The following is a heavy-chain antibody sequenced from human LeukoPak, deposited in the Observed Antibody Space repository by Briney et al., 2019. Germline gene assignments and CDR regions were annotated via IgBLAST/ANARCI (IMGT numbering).Heavy chain of an antibody. Sequence: SETLSLTCTVSGGSISSSSYYWGWIRQPPGKGLEWIGSIYYSGSTYYNPSLKSRVTISVDTSKNQFSLKLNSVTAADTAVYYCARGGTSFGEFNYWGQGTLVTVSS. J-gene: IGHJ4*02. D-gene: IGHD3-10*01. CDR1: GGSISSSSYY. V-gene: IGHV4-39*07. CDR2: IYYSGST. CDR3: ARGGTSFGEFNY.